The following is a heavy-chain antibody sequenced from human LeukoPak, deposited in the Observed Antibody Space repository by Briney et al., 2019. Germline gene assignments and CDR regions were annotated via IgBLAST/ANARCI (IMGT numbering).Heavy chain of an antibody. CDR1: GYTFTSYG. D-gene: IGHD2-21*02. J-gene: IGHJ4*02. CDR2: IIPIFGTA. V-gene: IGHV1-69*13. CDR3: ARDRLYCGGDCYSGSFDY. Sequence: ASVKVSCKASGYTFTSYGISWVRQAPGQGLEWMGGIIPIFGTANYAQKFQGRVTITADESTSTAYMELSSLRSEDTAVYYCARDRLYCGGDCYSGSFDYWGQGTLVTVSS.